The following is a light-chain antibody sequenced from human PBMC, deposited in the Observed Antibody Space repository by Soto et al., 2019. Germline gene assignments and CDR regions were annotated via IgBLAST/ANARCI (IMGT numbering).Light chain of an antibody. CDR3: KRYYSFPIS. CDR2: GAS. V-gene: IGKV3-20*01. CDR1: QSVTRSL. J-gene: IGKJ5*01. Sequence: EIVLTQSPGTLSLSPGERATLSCRASQSVTRSLLAWYQQKPGQAPRLLVSGASKRATGIPDRFSGSGSGKVFILPIRSLDLEDFAVYFSKRYYSFPISFGKGTRRKIK.